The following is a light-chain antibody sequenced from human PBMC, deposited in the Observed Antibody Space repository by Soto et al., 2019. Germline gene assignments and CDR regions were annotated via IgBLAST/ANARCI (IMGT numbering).Light chain of an antibody. CDR1: SSDVGGYEY. J-gene: IGLJ1*01. CDR3: CSYTDSRTHI. CDR2: EVR. V-gene: IGLV2-14*01. Sequence: QSVLTQPASVSGSPGQSITISCTGTSSDVGGYEYVSWYQQHPGKAPKLMIYEVRDRPSGVSSRFSGSKSGNTASLTISGLQADDEADYYCCSYTDSRTHIFGSGTKV.